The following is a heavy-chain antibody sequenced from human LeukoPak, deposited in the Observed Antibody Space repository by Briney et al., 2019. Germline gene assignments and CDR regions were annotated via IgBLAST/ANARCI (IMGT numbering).Heavy chain of an antibody. J-gene: IGHJ3*02. Sequence: GGSLRLSCVASGFTFRKYWLHWVRQAPGKGLEWVSRINPDDESTSYADSVRGRFTISRDNAKNTLYLQMNSLRAEDTAVYYCLTILEATIDAFDIWAKGQWSPSLQ. V-gene: IGHV3-74*01. CDR3: LTILEATIDAFDI. D-gene: IGHD1-26*01. CDR1: GFTFRKYW. CDR2: INPDDEST.